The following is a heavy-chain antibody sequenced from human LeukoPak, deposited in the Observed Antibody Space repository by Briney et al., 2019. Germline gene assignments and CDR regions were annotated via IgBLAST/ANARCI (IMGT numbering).Heavy chain of an antibody. V-gene: IGHV3-21*04. D-gene: IGHD6-13*01. J-gene: IGHJ4*02. CDR2: ISSSSSYI. CDR3: AKDWGRIYSSSWSFDY. CDR1: GFTFSSYS. Sequence: NAGGSLRLSCAASGFTFSSYSMNWVRQAPGKGLEWVSSISSSSSYIYYADSVKGRFTISRDNAKNTLYLQMNSLRAEDTAVYYCAKDWGRIYSSSWSFDYWGQGTLVTVSS.